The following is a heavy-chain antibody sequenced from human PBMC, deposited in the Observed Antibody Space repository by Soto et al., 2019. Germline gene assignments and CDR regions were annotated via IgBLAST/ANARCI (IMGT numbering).Heavy chain of an antibody. J-gene: IGHJ4*02. V-gene: IGHV3-23*01. D-gene: IGHD5-18*01. CDR2: ISGSGGST. CDR1: GFTFSSYA. CDR3: AKDRNGYSYGPRPFDY. Sequence: EVQLLESGGGLVQPGGSLRLSCAASGFTFSSYAMSWVRQAPGKGLEWVSAISGSGGSTYYADSVKGRFTISRDNSKNTLYLQMNSLRAEDKAVYYCAKDRNGYSYGPRPFDYWCQGTLVTVSS.